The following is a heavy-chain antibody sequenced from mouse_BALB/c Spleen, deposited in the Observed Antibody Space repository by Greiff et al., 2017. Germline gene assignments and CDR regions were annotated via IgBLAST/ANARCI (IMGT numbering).Heavy chain of an antibody. CDR3: AREECCFDY. CDR1: GYSFTGYS. J-gene: IGHJ2*01. V-gene: IGHV1-19*01. CDR2: IIPYNGGT. Sequence: EVQLQQSGPELVKPGASLKISCKASGYSFTGYSMNWVKQSHGKNLEWCGLIIPYNGGTSYNQKFKGKTTLTVDKSSSTAYMELHSLTSEDTAVYYCAREECCFDYWGQGTTLTVSS. D-gene: IGHD6-1*01.